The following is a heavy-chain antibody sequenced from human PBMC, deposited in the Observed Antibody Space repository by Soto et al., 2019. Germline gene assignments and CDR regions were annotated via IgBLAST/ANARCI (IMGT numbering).Heavy chain of an antibody. CDR2: IIPIFGTA. CDR3: ASRGAALGPCAFDI. CDR1: GGTFSSYA. J-gene: IGHJ3*02. Sequence: QVQLVQSGAEVKKPGSSVKVSCKASGGTFSSYAISWVRQAPGQGLEWMGVIIPIFGTANYAQKFQCRVTITAQNSTITAYFALCSLRSEDSAVYYWASRGAALGPCAFDIWGQGTMVTVSS. V-gene: IGHV1-69*06. D-gene: IGHD3-10*01.